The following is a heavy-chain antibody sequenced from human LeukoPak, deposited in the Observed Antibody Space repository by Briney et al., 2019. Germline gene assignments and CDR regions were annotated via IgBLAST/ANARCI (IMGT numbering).Heavy chain of an antibody. CDR2: INTYNGNT. Sequence: GASVKVSCKASGYTFSTYGIFWMRQAPGQGLEWMGCINTYNGNTNYARNLQGRVTMTTDTSTSTAYMELRSLRSDDTAVYYCARGAGGASSENWFDPWGQGTLVTVSS. J-gene: IGHJ5*02. CDR3: ARGAGGASSENWFDP. V-gene: IGHV1-18*01. CDR1: GYTFSTYG. D-gene: IGHD1-26*01.